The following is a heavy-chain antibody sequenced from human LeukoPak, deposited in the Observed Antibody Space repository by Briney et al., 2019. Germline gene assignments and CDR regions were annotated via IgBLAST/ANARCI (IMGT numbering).Heavy chain of an antibody. D-gene: IGHD3-22*01. Sequence: GGSLRLSCAASGFSFSDYGMHWVRQAPGRGLEWVAVILQDVGNKYYADSVRGRFTVSRDNSRNTLYLQMNSLREEDTAVYYCAKDLDSSGHSYWGQGTLVTVST. J-gene: IGHJ4*02. V-gene: IGHV3-30*18. CDR3: AKDLDSSGHSY. CDR1: GFSFSDYG. CDR2: ILQDVGNK.